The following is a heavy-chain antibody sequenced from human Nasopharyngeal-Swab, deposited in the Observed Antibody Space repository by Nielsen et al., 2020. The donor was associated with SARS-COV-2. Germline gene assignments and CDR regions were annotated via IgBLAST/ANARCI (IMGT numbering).Heavy chain of an antibody. D-gene: IGHD3-10*01. Sequence: PGKGLEWIGEINHSGSTNYNPSLKSRVTISVDTSKNQFSLKLSSVTAADTAVYYCARGRRVVRGGIITNYYYYYYMDVWGKGTTVTVSS. V-gene: IGHV4-34*01. J-gene: IGHJ6*03. CDR2: INHSGST. CDR3: ARGRRVVRGGIITNYYYYYYMDV.